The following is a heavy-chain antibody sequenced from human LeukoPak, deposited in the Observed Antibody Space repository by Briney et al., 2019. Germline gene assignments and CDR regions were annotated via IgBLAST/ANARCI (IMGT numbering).Heavy chain of an antibody. J-gene: IGHJ4*02. CDR1: GYSFTSYW. CDR2: IYPGDSDT. V-gene: IGHV5-51*01. Sequence: GESLKISCKGSGYSFTSYWIGWVRQMPGKGLEWMGIIYPGDSDTRYSPSFQGQVTISADKSISTAYLQWSSLKASDTAMYYCARHMPYYYDSSGYYPLNWGQGTLVTVSS. D-gene: IGHD3-22*01. CDR3: ARHMPYYYDSSGYYPLN.